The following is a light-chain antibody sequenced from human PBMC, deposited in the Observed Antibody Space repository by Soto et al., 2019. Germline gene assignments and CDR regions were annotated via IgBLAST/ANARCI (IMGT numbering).Light chain of an antibody. CDR2: GAS. V-gene: IGKV3-20*01. Sequence: EIVLTQSPGTLSLSPGERATLSCRASQSVSSSYLAWYQQKPGQAPRLLIYGASSRATGIPDRFNGSGSGTDFILTISRLEPEDFAVYYCQQYGSSPRTFGQGT. CDR3: QQYGSSPRT. J-gene: IGKJ1*01. CDR1: QSVSSSY.